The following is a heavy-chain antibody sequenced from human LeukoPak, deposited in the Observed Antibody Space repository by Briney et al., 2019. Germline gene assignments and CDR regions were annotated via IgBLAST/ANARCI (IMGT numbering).Heavy chain of an antibody. Sequence: GGSLRLACAASGFTFSSYWLSWVRQAPRKGLEWVANIKQDGSENYYVDSVKGRFTISRDNAKNSLYLQMNSLRAEDTAVYYCARDKKPGIGSDYWGQGTLVTVSS. CDR3: ARDKKPGIGSDY. V-gene: IGHV3-7*01. J-gene: IGHJ4*02. CDR2: IKQDGSEN. D-gene: IGHD6-13*01. CDR1: GFTFSSYW.